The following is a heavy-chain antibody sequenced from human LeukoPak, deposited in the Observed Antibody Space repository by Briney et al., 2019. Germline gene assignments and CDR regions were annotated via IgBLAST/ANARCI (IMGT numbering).Heavy chain of an antibody. V-gene: IGHV4-59*01. CDR2: IYNSGST. J-gene: IGHJ4*02. D-gene: IGHD3-22*01. CDR1: GGSISTYY. Sequence: SETLSLTCTVSGGSISTYYWNFIRQPPGKGLEWIGYIYNSGSTNYNPSLKSRVTISIDASKNQFSLKLSSVTAADTAVYYCARERGYDSSGYYFYYSDYWGQGTLVTVSS. CDR3: ARERGYDSSGYYFYYSDY.